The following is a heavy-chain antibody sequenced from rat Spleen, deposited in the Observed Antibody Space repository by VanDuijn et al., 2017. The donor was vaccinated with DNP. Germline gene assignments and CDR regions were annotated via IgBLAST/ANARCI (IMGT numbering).Heavy chain of an antibody. CDR2: ITSSGSDT. J-gene: IGHJ2*01. CDR3: ARDQRLQWEYFDY. Sequence: EVQLVESGGDLVQPGRSLKLSCVASGFTFNNYWMTWIRQVPGKGLEWFASITSSGSDTYYPDSVKGRFTISRDNARNTLYLQMDSLRSEDTATYYCARDQRLQWEYFDYWGQGVMVTVAS. V-gene: IGHV5-31*01. D-gene: IGHD1-1*01. CDR1: GFTFNNYW.